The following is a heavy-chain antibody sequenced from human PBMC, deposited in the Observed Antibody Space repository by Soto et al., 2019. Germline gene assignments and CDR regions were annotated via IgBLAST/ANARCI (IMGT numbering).Heavy chain of an antibody. J-gene: IGHJ5*02. CDR2: IYYSGST. D-gene: IGHD1-7*01. CDR3: ARDKGTGTTTHWFDP. Sequence: PSETLSLTCTVSGGSISSGGYYWSWIRQHPGKGLEWIGYIYYSGSTYYNPSLKSRVTISVDTSKNQFSLKLSSVTAADTAVYYCARDKGTGTTTHWFDPWGQGTLVTVSS. V-gene: IGHV4-30-4*08. CDR1: GGSISSGGYY.